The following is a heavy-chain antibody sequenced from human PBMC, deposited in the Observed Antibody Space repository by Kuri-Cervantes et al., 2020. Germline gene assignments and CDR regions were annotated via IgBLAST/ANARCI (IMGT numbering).Heavy chain of an antibody. CDR3: ATGYCSNLGEH. CDR2: ISSSSSYI. V-gene: IGHV3-21*04. Sequence: GESLKISCAASGFTFSSYTMHWVRQAPGKGLEWVSFISSSSSYIYYATSVKGRFTISKDTSKNTLYLQMDSLRAEDTATYYCATGYCSNLGEHWGQGTLVTVSS. D-gene: IGHD2-2*01. CDR1: GFTFSSYT. J-gene: IGHJ4*02.